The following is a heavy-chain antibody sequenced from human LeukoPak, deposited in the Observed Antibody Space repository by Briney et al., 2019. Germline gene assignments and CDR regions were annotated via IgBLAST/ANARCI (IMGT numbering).Heavy chain of an antibody. V-gene: IGHV3-9*01. CDR2: ISWNSGSI. J-gene: IGHJ4*02. CDR3: ARGLYYYDSSGYPD. CDR1: GFTFDDYA. Sequence: GGSLRLSCAASGFTFDDYAMHWVRQAPGKGLEWVSGISWNSGSIGYADSVKGRFTISRDNAKNSLYLQMNSLRAEDTAVYYCARGLYYYDSSGYPDWGQGTQVTVSS. D-gene: IGHD3-22*01.